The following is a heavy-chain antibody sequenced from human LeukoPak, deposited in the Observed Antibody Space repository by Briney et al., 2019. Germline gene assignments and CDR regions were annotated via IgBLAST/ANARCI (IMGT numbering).Heavy chain of an antibody. CDR1: GFMFSSFS. CDR3: AKAPPDFWSGFDP. CDR2: ISAGGTT. J-gene: IGHJ5*02. V-gene: IGHV3-23*01. Sequence: GGSLRLSCAGSGFMFSSFSMSWVRHVPGKGQEWVSTISAGGTTYYADSVKGRFTISRDNAKNSLYLQMNSLRAEDTALYYCAKAPPDFWSGFDPWGQGTLVTVSS. D-gene: IGHD3-3*01.